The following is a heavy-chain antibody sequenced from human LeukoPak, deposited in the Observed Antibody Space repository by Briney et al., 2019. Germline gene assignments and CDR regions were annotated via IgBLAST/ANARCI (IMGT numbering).Heavy chain of an antibody. V-gene: IGHV4-39*07. CDR2: IYSNGRT. D-gene: IGHD6-19*01. J-gene: IGHJ3*02. CDR3: ARGASSGWYGDI. CDR1: GGSISSSGYF. Sequence: PSETLSLTCTVSGGSISSSGYFWGWIRQPPGKGLEWIGNIYSNGRTNYNPSLKSRVTISVDTSKNQFSLKLSSVTAADTAVYYCARGASSGWYGDIWGQGTMVTVSP.